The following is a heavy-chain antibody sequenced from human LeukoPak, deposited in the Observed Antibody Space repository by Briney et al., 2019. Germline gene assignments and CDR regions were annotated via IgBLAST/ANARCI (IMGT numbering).Heavy chain of an antibody. Sequence: PSETLSLTCAAYGGSFSGYYWSWIRQPPGKGLEWIGEINHSGSTNYNPSLKSRVTISVDTSKNQFSLKLSSVPAADTAVYYCARGRSTTVTTWYYFDYWGQGTLVTVSS. J-gene: IGHJ4*02. CDR1: GGSFSGYY. V-gene: IGHV4-34*01. D-gene: IGHD4-17*01. CDR3: ARGRSTTVTTWYYFDY. CDR2: INHSGST.